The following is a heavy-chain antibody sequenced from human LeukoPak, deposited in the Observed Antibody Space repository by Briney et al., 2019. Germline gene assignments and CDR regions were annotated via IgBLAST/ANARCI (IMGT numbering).Heavy chain of an antibody. CDR1: GGTFSSYA. D-gene: IGHD2-2*01. V-gene: IGHV1-69*06. Sequence: SVKVSCKASGGTFSSYAISWVRQAPGQGLEWMGGIIPIFGTANYAQKFQGRVTITADKSTSTAYMELSSLRSEDTAVYYCAGAPDIVVVPAASLDYYYYMDVWGKGTTVTISS. CDR2: IIPIFGTA. CDR3: AGAPDIVVVPAASLDYYYYMDV. J-gene: IGHJ6*03.